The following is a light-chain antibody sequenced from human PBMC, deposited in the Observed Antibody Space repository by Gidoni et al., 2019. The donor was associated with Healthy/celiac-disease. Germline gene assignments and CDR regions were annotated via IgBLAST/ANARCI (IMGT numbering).Light chain of an antibody. J-gene: IGKJ5*01. CDR1: QSVSSY. Sequence: EIVLTQSPATLSLSPVERATLSCRASQSVSSYLAWYQQKPGQAPRLLIYDASNRATGIPARFSGSGSGTDSTLTISSLEPEDFAVYYCQQRSNWPSTFGQXTRLEIK. V-gene: IGKV3-11*01. CDR2: DAS. CDR3: QQRSNWPST.